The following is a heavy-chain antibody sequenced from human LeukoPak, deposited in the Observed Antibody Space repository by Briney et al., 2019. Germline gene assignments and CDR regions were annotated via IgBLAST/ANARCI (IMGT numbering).Heavy chain of an antibody. V-gene: IGHV4-61*02. J-gene: IGHJ6*03. CDR2: IYTSGST. D-gene: IGHD2/OR15-2a*01. Sequence: KTSETLSLTCTVSGGSISSGSYYWSWIRQPAGKGLEWIGRIYTSGSTNYNPSLKSRVTISVDTSKNQFSLKLSSVTAADTAVYYCASFLSIRMTLRYYMDVWGKGTTVTVSS. CDR3: ASFLSIRMTLRYYMDV. CDR1: GGSISSGSYY.